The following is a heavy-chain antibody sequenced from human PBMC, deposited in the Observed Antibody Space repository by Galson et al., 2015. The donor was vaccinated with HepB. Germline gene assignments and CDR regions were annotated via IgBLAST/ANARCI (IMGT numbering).Heavy chain of an antibody. Sequence: SLRLSCAASGFTFSGSAIHWVRQASGRGPEWIGHIRSKATNYAALYVPSLKGRFTISRDDSKNMAYLHMGTLKTDDTAVYYCVRSGDFSGYSSRWGQGTLVTGSS. J-gene: IGHJ4*02. V-gene: IGHV3-73*01. CDR3: VRSGDFSGYSSR. CDR1: GFTFSGSA. CDR2: IRSKATNYAA. D-gene: IGHD6-13*01.